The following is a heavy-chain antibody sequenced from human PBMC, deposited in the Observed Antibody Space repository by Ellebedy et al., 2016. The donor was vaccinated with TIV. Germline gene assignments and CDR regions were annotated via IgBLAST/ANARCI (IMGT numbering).Heavy chain of an antibody. D-gene: IGHD3-10*01. J-gene: IGHJ5*02. CDR2: IKQDGSEK. V-gene: IGHV3-7*01. Sequence: PGGSLRLSCAASGFTFSSYWMSWVRQAPGKGLEWVANIKQDGSEKYYVDSVKGRFTISRDNAKNSLYLQMNSLRAEDTAVYYCARAQNLWFGELPSYNWFDPWGQGTLVTVSS. CDR1: GFTFSSYW. CDR3: ARAQNLWFGELPSYNWFDP.